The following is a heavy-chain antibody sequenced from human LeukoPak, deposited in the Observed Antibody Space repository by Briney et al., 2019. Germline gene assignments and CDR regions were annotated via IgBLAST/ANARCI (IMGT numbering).Heavy chain of an antibody. CDR3: ARVAQRKDTPITMVRGVILGLFDY. D-gene: IGHD3-10*01. Sequence: PSETLSLTCTVSGGSISSSSYYWGWIRQPPGKGLEWIGSIYYSGSTYYNPSLKSRVTISVDTSKNQFSLKLSSVTAADTAVYYCARVAQRKDTPITMVRGVILGLFDYWGQGTLVTVSS. V-gene: IGHV4-39*01. J-gene: IGHJ4*02. CDR2: IYYSGST. CDR1: GGSISSSSYY.